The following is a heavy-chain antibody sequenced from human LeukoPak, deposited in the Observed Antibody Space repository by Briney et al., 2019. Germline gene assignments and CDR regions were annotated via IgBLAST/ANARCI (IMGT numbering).Heavy chain of an antibody. V-gene: IGHV4-59*11. CDR1: GDSIFTHY. D-gene: IGHD3-10*01. Sequence: SETLSLTCTVSGDSIFTHYWSWIRQPPGRGLEWIGYIYYSGSTNYNPSLKSRVTMSVDTSKNQFSLKLSSVTAADTAVYYCAREILLWFGESAYYFDYWGQGTLVTVSS. CDR2: IYYSGST. CDR3: AREILLWFGESAYYFDY. J-gene: IGHJ4*02.